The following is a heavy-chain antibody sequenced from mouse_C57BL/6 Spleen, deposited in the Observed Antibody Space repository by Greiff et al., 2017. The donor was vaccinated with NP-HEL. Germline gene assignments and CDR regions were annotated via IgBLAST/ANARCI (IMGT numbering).Heavy chain of an antibody. CDR3: ARHEGGYYYGSSETFDS. V-gene: IGHV1-62-2*01. Sequence: VQLQQSGAELVKPGASVKLSCKASGYTFTEYTIHWVKQRSGQGLEWIGWFYPGSGSIKYNEKFKDKATLTADKSSSTVYMELSRLTSEDSAVYFCARHEGGYYYGSSETFDSWGQGTTLTVSS. D-gene: IGHD1-1*01. CDR1: GYTFTEYT. CDR2: FYPGSGSI. J-gene: IGHJ2*01.